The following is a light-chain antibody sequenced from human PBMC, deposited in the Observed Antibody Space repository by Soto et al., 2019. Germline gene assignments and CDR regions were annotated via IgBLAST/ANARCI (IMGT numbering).Light chain of an antibody. CDR3: SSYTTRNTLV. J-gene: IGLJ2*01. CDR2: EVS. Sequence: QSVLTQPASVSGSPGQSITISCTGTSSDVGAYTYVSWYQQHPGKAPKLMIFEVSDRPSGVSNRFSGSKSGNTASLTISGLQAEDEADYYCSSYTTRNTLVFGGGTKLTV. CDR1: SSDVGAYTY. V-gene: IGLV2-14*01.